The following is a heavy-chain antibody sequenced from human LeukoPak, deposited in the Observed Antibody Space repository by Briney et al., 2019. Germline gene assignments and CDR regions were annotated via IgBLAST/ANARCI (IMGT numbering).Heavy chain of an antibody. V-gene: IGHV4-34*01. J-gene: IGHJ5*02. CDR2: INHSGST. Sequence: SETLSLTCAVYGGSFSGYYWSWIRQPPGKGLEWIGEINHSGSTNYNPSLKGRVTISVDTSKNQFSLKLSSVTAADTAVYYCARGRGTIFGVGLRFDPWAREPWSPSPQ. D-gene: IGHD3-3*01. CDR1: GGSFSGYY. CDR3: ARGRGTIFGVGLRFDP.